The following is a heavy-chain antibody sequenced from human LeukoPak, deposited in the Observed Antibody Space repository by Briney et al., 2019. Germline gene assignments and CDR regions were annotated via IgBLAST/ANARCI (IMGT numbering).Heavy chain of an antibody. CDR1: GYTFTGNY. J-gene: IGHJ4*02. D-gene: IGHD3-10*01. CDR3: ARAVGRDSRRGVGY. V-gene: IGHV1-2*02. CDR2: INPDSGGT. Sequence: GASVKVSCKASGYTFTGNYMHWVRQAPGQGLEWMGWINPDSGGTNYAQKFQGRVTMTRNTSISTAYMELSSLRSEDTAVYYCARAVGRDSRRGVGYWGQGTLVTVSS.